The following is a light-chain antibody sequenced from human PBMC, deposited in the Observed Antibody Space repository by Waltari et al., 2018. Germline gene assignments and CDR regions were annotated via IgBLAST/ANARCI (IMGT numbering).Light chain of an antibody. CDR1: PGIGTS. CDR2: AAS. CDR3: QQAGSFPFT. V-gene: IGKV1-12*01. J-gene: IGKJ3*01. Sequence: DIQMTQSPSSVSTSVGDRVTISCRASPGIGTSLAWYQQKPGNAPQLLIFAASTLQSGVPSRFSGSGSGTDFTLTINGLQPEDFATYYCQQAGSFPFTFGPGTKVDFK.